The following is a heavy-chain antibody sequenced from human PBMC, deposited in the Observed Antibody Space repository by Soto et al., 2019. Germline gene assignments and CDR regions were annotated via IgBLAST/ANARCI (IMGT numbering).Heavy chain of an antibody. V-gene: IGHV3-23*01. CDR1: GFTFSSYA. D-gene: IGHD1-26*01. CDR2: ISGSGGST. J-gene: IGHJ4*02. CDR3: ARRGSGSYYDY. Sequence: EVPLLESGGGLVQPGGSLRLSCAASGFTFSSYAMRWVRQAPGKGLEWVSAISGSGGSTYYADSVKGRFTISRDNSKNPLYLQMNSLSAEDTAVYYCARRGSGSYYDYWGQGTLVTVSS.